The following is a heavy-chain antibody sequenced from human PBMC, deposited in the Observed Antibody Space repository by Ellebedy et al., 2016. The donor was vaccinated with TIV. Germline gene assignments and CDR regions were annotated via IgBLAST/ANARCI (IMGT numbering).Heavy chain of an antibody. J-gene: IGHJ4*02. D-gene: IGHD3-10*01. CDR1: GGSISSYY. V-gene: IGHV4-34*01. Sequence: SETLSLXXTVSGGSISSYYWSWIRQSPGKGLEWIGEINHSGNTNYKTSLKGRVTISVDTSKNQFSLKLTSVTAADMAVYSCARGRTPMVSKPSYFDSWGQGTLVTVSS. CDR3: ARGRTPMVSKPSYFDS. CDR2: INHSGNT.